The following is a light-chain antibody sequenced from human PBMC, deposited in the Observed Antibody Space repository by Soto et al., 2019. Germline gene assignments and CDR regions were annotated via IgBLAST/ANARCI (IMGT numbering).Light chain of an antibody. V-gene: IGLV2-14*01. J-gene: IGLJ1*01. CDR1: SSDVGAYNH. CDR2: DVS. Sequence: QSVLTQPASVSGSPGQSITISCTGTSSDVGAYNHVSWYQHHPGKAPKLMIYDVSNRPSGVSNRFSGSKSGYTASLTISGLLAEDEYDYYFNSHTMSNCRVFGTVTKFTVL. CDR3: NSHTMSNCRV.